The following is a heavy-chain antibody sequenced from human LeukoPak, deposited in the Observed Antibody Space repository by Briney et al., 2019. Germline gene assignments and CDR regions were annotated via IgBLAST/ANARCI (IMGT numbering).Heavy chain of an antibody. Sequence: GGSLRLSCAASGFTFSDYVMHWVRQAPGKGLEWVAFIRAGGNDKYYADFVQGRFTISRDNPKTTLYLQMNSLRAEDTAVYFCAKDGTNFNFDSWGQGALITVSS. J-gene: IGHJ4*02. V-gene: IGHV3-30*02. CDR3: AKDGTNFNFDS. D-gene: IGHD4/OR15-4a*01. CDR2: IRAGGNDK. CDR1: GFTFSDYV.